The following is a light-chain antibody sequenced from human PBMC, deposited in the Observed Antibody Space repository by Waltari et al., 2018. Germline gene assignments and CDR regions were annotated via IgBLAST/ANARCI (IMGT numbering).Light chain of an antibody. V-gene: IGKV1-39*01. Sequence: DIQLTQSPSSLSASVGDRVTIPCRASQSISNYLNWYQQKPGRAPKLLIYAASTLHTGVPSRFSGSGSGTDFTLTISSLQPEDFATYYCQHSYSTLWTFGQGTKVEIK. CDR2: AAS. CDR3: QHSYSTLWT. CDR1: QSISNY. J-gene: IGKJ1*01.